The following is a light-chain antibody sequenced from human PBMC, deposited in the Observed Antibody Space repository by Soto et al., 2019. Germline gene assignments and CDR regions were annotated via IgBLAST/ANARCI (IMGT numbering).Light chain of an antibody. Sequence: DIQLTQSPSSLSASVGETVTVTCQASQDISVYLNWYQEKPGKAPTLLIYDASNLKTGVPSRFSGLGSGTHFTLTSSNLQPEDIETYFCQQYDDVLVTFGGGNKVEI. CDR2: DAS. J-gene: IGKJ4*01. CDR1: QDISVY. CDR3: QQYDDVLVT. V-gene: IGKV1-33*01.